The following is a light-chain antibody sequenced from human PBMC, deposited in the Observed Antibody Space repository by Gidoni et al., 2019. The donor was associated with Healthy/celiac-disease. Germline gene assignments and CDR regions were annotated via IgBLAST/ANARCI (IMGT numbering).Light chain of an antibody. J-gene: IGKJ3*01. CDR3: QQSYNTPLFT. CDR1: QSISSY. Sequence: DIQMTQSPSSLSASVGDRVTITCRASQSISSYLNWYQQKPGKAPKLLIYAASSSQSGVPSRFSGSGSGTDFTLTISSLQPEDFATYYCQQSYNTPLFTFGPXTKVDIK. CDR2: AAS. V-gene: IGKV1-39*01.